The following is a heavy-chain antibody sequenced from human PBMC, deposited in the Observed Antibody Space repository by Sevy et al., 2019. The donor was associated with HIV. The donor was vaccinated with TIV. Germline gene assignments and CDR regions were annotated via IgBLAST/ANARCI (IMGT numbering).Heavy chain of an antibody. CDR3: AKNTAAARTGGFDY. D-gene: IGHD6-6*01. CDR1: GLIFSHYS. V-gene: IGHV3-30*02. CDR2: ISFDGSNK. J-gene: IGHJ4*02. Sequence: GGSLRLSCAASGLIFSHYSMHWVRQAPGKGLEWVAFISFDGSNKYYVDSVKGRFTISRDNSKNTLYLQMNSLRTEDTALYYCAKNTAAARTGGFDYWGQGTLVTVSS.